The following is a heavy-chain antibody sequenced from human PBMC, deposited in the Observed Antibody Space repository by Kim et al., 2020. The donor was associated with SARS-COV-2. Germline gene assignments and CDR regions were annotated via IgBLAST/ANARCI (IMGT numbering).Heavy chain of an antibody. Sequence: GGSLRLSCAASGFTFCNYAMHWVRQAPGKGLEWVAVISYDGSNKYYADSVKGRFTISRDNSKNTLYLQMNSLRAEDTAVYYCARDWGGSGWYGIDYWGQG. CDR3: ARDWGGSGWYGIDY. D-gene: IGHD6-19*01. V-gene: IGHV3-30-3*01. CDR1: GFTFCNYA. CDR2: ISYDGSNK. J-gene: IGHJ4*02.